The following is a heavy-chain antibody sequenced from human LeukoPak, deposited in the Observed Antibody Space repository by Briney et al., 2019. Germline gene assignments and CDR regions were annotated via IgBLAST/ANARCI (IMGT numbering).Heavy chain of an antibody. CDR3: ATDSSGWRTDAFDI. CDR1: GYTFTGYY. J-gene: IGHJ3*02. CDR2: INPNSGGT. Sequence: GASVKVSFKASGYTFTGYYMHWVRQAPGQGLEWMGWINPNSGGTNYAQKFQGRATMTRDTSISTAYMELSRLRSDDTAVYYCATDSSGWRTDAFDIWGQGTMVTVSS. D-gene: IGHD6-19*01. V-gene: IGHV1-2*02.